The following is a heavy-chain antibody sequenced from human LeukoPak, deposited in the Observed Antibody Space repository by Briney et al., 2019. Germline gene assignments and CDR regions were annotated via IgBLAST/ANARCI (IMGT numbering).Heavy chain of an antibody. V-gene: IGHV4-38-2*02. CDR3: ARDLGYSGFDWAP. CDR2: IYSSGST. Sequence: SETLSLTCTVSGGSISSGYYWGWIRQPPGKRLEWIGSIYSSGSTYYNPTLKSRVTISVDTSKNQFSLKLTSVTAADAAVYYCARDLGYSGFDWAPWGQGTLVTVSS. D-gene: IGHD5-12*01. CDR1: GGSISSGYY. J-gene: IGHJ5*02.